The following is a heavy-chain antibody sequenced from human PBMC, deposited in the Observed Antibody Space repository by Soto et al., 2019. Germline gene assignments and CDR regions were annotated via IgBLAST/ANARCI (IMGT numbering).Heavy chain of an antibody. CDR3: ARRATYYYYFDY. J-gene: IGHJ4*02. V-gene: IGHV5-10-1*01. CDR2: IDPSDSYT. D-gene: IGHD3-16*01. CDR1: GYSFTSYW. Sequence: PGESLKISCKGSGYSFTSYWISWVRQMPGKGLEWMGRIDPSDSYTNYSPSFQGHVTISADKSISTAYLQWSSLKASDTAMYYCARRATYYYYFDYWGQGTLVTVSS.